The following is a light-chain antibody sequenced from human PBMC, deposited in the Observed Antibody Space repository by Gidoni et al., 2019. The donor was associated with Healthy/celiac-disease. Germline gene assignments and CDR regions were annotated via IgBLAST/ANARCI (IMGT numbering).Light chain of an antibody. V-gene: IGLV3-10*01. CDR1: ALPKKY. J-gene: IGLJ1*01. CDR2: EDS. Sequence: SYELTHPPSVSVSPGQTARITCSGDALPKKYAYWYQQKSGQDPVLVIYEDSKRPSGIPERFSGSSSGTMATLTISGAQVEDEADYYCYSTDSSGNHYVFGTGTKVTVL. CDR3: YSTDSSGNHYV.